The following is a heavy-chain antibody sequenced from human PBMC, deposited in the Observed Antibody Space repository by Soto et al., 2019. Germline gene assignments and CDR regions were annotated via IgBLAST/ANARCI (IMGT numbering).Heavy chain of an antibody. D-gene: IGHD5-12*01. V-gene: IGHV4-30-4*01. J-gene: IGHJ6*02. CDR2: IYYSGST. Sequence: TSETLSLTCTVSGGSISSGDYYWSWIRQPPGKGLEWIGYIYYSGSTYYNPSLKSRVTISVDTSKNQFSLKLSSVTAADTAVYYCARDPLRNYYYYGMDVWGQGTTVTVSS. CDR3: ARDPLRNYYYYGMDV. CDR1: GGSISSGDYY.